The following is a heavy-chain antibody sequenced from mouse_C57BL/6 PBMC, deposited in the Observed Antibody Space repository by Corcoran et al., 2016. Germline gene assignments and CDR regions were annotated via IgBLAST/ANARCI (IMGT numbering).Heavy chain of an antibody. V-gene: IGHV9-3*01. CDR2: INTYSGVP. D-gene: IGHD2-12*01. CDR1: GYTFTTYG. J-gene: IGHJ1*03. Sequence: QIQLVQSGPELKKPGETVKISCKASGYTFTTYGMSWVKQAPGKGLKWIGWINTYSGVPTYADDFKGRFAFSLETSASTAYLQINNLKNEDTATYFCARSNSSLWYFDVWGTGTTVTVSS. CDR3: ARSNSSLWYFDV.